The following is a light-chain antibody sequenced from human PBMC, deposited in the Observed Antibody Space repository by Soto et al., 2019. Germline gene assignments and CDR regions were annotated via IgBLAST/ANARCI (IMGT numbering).Light chain of an antibody. CDR3: AAWDDSLNVRVA. V-gene: IGLV1-44*01. CDR1: SSNIGSNT. J-gene: IGLJ2*01. CDR2: SNN. Sequence: QSVLTQPPSASGTPGQRVTISCSGSSSNIGSNTVNWYQQLPGTAPKLLIYSNNQRPSGVPDRFSGPKSGTSASLAISGLQSEDEADYYCAAWDDSLNVRVAFGGGTKLTVL.